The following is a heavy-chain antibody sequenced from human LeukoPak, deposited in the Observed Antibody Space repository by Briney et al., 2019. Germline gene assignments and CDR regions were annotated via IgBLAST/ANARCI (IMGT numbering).Heavy chain of an antibody. CDR2: ISNSGTT. CDR1: GFSVSNNH. J-gene: IGHJ4*02. V-gene: IGHV3-66*01. CDR3: AGFGGNSF. Sequence: GGSLRLPCAASGFSVSNNHVTWVRQAPGKGLEWVSVISNSGTTYYADSVKGRLTISRDNSKNTVYLQMNSLRAEDTALYYCAGFGGNSFWGPGTLVTVSS. D-gene: IGHD4-23*01.